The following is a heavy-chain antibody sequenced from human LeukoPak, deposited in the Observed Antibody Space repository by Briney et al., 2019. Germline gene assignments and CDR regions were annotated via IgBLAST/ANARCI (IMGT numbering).Heavy chain of an antibody. CDR1: GYTFTSYD. Sequence: ASVKVSCKASGYTFTSYDINWVRQATGQGLEWIGWMNPNSGNTGYAQKFQGRVTMTRDTSISTAYMELSRLRSDDTAVYYCARVGELLRTGAFDIWGQGTMVTVSS. CDR3: ARVGELLRTGAFDI. J-gene: IGHJ3*02. V-gene: IGHV1-8*01. D-gene: IGHD1-26*01. CDR2: MNPNSGNT.